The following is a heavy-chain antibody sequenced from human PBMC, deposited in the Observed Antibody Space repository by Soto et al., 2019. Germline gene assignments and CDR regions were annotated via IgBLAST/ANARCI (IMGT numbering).Heavy chain of an antibody. CDR3: ARAPSWFYYYYYGMDV. J-gene: IGHJ6*02. Sequence: SETLSLTCAVYGGSFSGYYWSWIRQPPGKGLEWIGEINHSGSTNYNPSLKSRVTISVDTSKNQFSLKLSSVTAADTAVYYCARAPSWFYYYYYGMDVWGQGTTVTVSS. V-gene: IGHV4-34*01. CDR2: INHSGST. CDR1: GGSFSGYY. D-gene: IGHD6-13*01.